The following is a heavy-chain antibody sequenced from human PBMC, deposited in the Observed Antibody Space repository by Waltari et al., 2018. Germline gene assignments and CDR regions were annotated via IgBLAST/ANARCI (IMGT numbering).Heavy chain of an antibody. V-gene: IGHV3-23*01. J-gene: IGHJ6*03. Sequence: EVQLLESGGGLVQPGGSLRLSCAASGFTFSSYAMSWVRQAPGKGLEWVSAISGSGGSTYYADSVKGRFIISRDNSKNTLYLQMNSLRAEDTAVYYCAKGAEILLYYYYYMDVWGKGTTVTVSS. CDR2: ISGSGGST. CDR3: AKGAEILLYYYYYMDV. CDR1: GFTFSSYA.